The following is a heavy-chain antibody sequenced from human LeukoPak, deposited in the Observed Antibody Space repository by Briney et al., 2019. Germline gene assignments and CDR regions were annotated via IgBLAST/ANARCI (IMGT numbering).Heavy chain of an antibody. CDR3: ARGTQDDYVWGSYRHSWFDP. CDR1: GFTFASET. D-gene: IGHD3-16*02. Sequence: GGSLRLSCAASGFTFASETMNWVRHAPGKGLEWVSSISSSSTYIYYADSVRGRFTISRDNAKNLIFLQMNSLRVEDTALYYCARGTQDDYVWGSYRHSWFDPWGQGILVTVSS. CDR2: ISSSSTYI. V-gene: IGHV3-21*01. J-gene: IGHJ5*02.